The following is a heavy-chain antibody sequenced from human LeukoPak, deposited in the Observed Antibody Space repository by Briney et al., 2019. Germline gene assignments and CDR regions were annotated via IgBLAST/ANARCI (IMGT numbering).Heavy chain of an antibody. CDR3: ARKGGSSYYFDN. V-gene: IGHV4-30-4*01. Sequence: SETLSLTCTVSGGSISRGDYYWTWIRQPPGRGLEWIGYIYHSGNTYYNPSLKSRLSISLDTSRNQFSLRLSSVSAADTAVYYCARKGGSSYYFDNWGPGTLVTVSS. D-gene: IGHD2-15*01. J-gene: IGHJ4*02. CDR1: GGSISRGDYY. CDR2: IYHSGNT.